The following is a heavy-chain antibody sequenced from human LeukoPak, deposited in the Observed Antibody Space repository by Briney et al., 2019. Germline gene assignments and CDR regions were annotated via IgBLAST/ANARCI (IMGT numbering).Heavy chain of an antibody. CDR1: GFTFSSYS. CDR2: ISSSSSYI. Sequence: GGSLRLSCAASGFTFSSYSMTWVRQAPGKGLEWVSSISSSSSYIYYADSVKGRFTISRDNAKNSLYLQMNSLRAEDTAVYYCARDLRYSSSWYGGDYYGMDVWGQGTTVTVSS. J-gene: IGHJ6*02. D-gene: IGHD6-13*01. CDR3: ARDLRYSSSWYGGDYYGMDV. V-gene: IGHV3-21*04.